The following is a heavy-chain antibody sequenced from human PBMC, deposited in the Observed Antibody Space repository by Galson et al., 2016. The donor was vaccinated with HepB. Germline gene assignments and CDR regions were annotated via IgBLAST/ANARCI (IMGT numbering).Heavy chain of an antibody. CDR1: GASIISYY. CDR2: VYYNGISNSNPSLA. CDR3: AKASPDLAGAFDV. J-gene: IGHJ3*01. D-gene: IGHD3-16*01. V-gene: IGHV4-59*01. Sequence: SETLSLTCTVSGASIISYYWTWIRQPPGKGLELIGYVYYNGISNSNPSLADYNPALKSRVTITVDTSKNQFSLSLRSVTAADTAVYYRAKASPDLAGAFDVWGQGRMVTVSS.